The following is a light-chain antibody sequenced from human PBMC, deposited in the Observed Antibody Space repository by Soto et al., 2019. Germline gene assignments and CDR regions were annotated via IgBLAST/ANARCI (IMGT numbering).Light chain of an antibody. CDR1: SSDVGGYNY. CDR3: SSYTSSSTLLYV. V-gene: IGLV2-14*01. Sequence: QSVLTQPASVSGSPGQSITISCTGTSSDVGGYNYVSLYQQHPGKAPKLMIYDVSNRPSGVSNRFSASKSGNTASLTISGLQAEEEADYYCSSYTSSSTLLYVFGTGTKVTVL. CDR2: DVS. J-gene: IGLJ1*01.